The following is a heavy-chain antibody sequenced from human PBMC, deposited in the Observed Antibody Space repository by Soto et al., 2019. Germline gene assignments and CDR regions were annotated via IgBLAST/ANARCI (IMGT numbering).Heavy chain of an antibody. CDR2: ISSTGSYA. J-gene: IGHJ4*02. CDR3: ARDSSITPRPLDY. Sequence: GGSLRLSCAASGFTFRDYYMSWIRQAPGKGLEWVSYISSTGSYAKYAGSVEGRFTISRDNAKNSLYLQMNSLRAEDTAVYYCARDSSITPRPLDYWGQGTPVTVSS. V-gene: IGHV3-11*06. D-gene: IGHD6-6*01. CDR1: GFTFRDYY.